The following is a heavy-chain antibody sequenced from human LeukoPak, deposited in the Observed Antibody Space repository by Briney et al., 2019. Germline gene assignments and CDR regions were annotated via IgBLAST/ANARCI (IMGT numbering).Heavy chain of an antibody. J-gene: IGHJ4*02. CDR1: GGSISSSGSY. Sequence: SETLSLTCTVSGGSISSSGSYWGWIRQPPGKGLEWTGNIYYSGSTYYNPSLKSRVTISVDTSKTQFSLKLTSVTAADTAVYYCARQQSYGDYYFDYWGQGTLVTVPS. CDR3: ARQQSYGDYYFDY. D-gene: IGHD4-17*01. CDR2: IYYSGST. V-gene: IGHV4-39*07.